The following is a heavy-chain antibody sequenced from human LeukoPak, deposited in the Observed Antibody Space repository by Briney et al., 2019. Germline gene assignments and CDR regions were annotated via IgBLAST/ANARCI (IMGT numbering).Heavy chain of an antibody. J-gene: IGHJ5*02. Sequence: SETLSLTCAVYGGFFSGYYWSWIRQPPGKGLEWIGEINLSGSTNYNPSLKSRVTISVDTSKNQFSLKLSSVTAADTAVYYCARGGIIVVVVAATNWFDPWGQGTLVTVSS. CDR2: INLSGST. V-gene: IGHV4-34*01. D-gene: IGHD2-15*01. CDR1: GGFFSGYY. CDR3: ARGGIIVVVVAATNWFDP.